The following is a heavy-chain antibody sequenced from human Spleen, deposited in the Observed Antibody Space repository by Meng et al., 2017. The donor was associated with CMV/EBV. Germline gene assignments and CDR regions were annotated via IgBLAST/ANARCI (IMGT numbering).Heavy chain of an antibody. Sequence: GESLKISCQGSEYRFTSYWIGWVRQMPGKGLEWMGIIFPGDSDTRYSPSFQGQVTISADKSISTAYLQWSSLKASDTAMYYCARRFSPKHPLDYWGQGTLVTVSS. CDR2: IFPGDSDT. CDR3: ARRFSPKHPLDY. CDR1: EYRFTSYW. J-gene: IGHJ4*02. D-gene: IGHD3-16*01. V-gene: IGHV5-51*01.